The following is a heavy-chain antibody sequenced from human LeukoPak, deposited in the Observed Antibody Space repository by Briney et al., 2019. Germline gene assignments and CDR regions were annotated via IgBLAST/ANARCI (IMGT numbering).Heavy chain of an antibody. CDR3: ARESSGAFDP. V-gene: IGHV1-2*02. D-gene: IGHD6-19*01. J-gene: IGHJ5*02. Sequence: ASVRVSCKASGYSFTGYYLHWVRQAPGQGLEWMGWINPKRGGTQYAQKFQGRVTMTTDTPNSTAYMELIRLTSDDTAVCYCARESSGAFDPWGQGTLVTVSS. CDR2: INPKRGGT. CDR1: GYSFTGYY.